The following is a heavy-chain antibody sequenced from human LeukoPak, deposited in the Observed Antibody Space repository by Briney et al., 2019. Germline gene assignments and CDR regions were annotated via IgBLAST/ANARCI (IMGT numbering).Heavy chain of an antibody. V-gene: IGHV4-4*07. CDR3: ARARKGATDLDY. J-gene: IGHJ4*02. CDR2: IYTSGST. Sequence: SETLSLTCTVSGGSISSYYWSWIRQPAGKGLEWIGRIYTSGSTNYNPSLKSRVTISVDTSKNQFSLRLNSVTAADTAVYYCARARKGATDLDYWGQGTLFTVSS. D-gene: IGHD1-26*01. CDR1: GGSISSYY.